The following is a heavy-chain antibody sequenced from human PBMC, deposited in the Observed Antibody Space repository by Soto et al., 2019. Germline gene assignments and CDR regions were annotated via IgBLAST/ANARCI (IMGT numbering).Heavy chain of an antibody. V-gene: IGHV4-39*07. CDR3: ERSGSYYVYFDY. D-gene: IGHD1-26*01. Sequence: SETLSLTCSVSGYSVSSSDYYWAWIRQPPGKGLEWIGSMFYSGLTYYNPSLKSRVTLSVDTSKNPFSLKPSSVTAADTAVYYCERSGSYYVYFDYWGQGNLVTVSS. CDR2: MFYSGLT. J-gene: IGHJ4*02. CDR1: GYSVSSSDYY.